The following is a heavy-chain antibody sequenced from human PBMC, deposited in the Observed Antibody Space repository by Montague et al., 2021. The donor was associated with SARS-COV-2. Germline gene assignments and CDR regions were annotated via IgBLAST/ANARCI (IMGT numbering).Heavy chain of an antibody. J-gene: IGHJ6*02. CDR1: GDTVSSNTAT. CDR3: TSGREGNYNVMDV. V-gene: IGHV6-1*01. Sequence: CLIPGDTVSSNTATWNWVRQSPSRGLEWLGRTYYRSKWYNDYAVSVRGRVTINPDTSKNQFSLQLNSVTPEDTAIYYCTSGREGNYNVMDVWGQGTTVTASS. D-gene: IGHD1-1*01. CDR2: TYYRSKWYN.